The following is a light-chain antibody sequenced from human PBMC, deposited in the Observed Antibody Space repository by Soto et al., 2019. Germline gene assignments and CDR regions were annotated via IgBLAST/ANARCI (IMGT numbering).Light chain of an antibody. CDR3: QQRNSWPPT. CDR1: LSIGSD. Sequence: DIVLTQSPATLSLSPGGRATLSCRASLSIGSDLGWYQQKPGQAPRLLIYDVFNRATGIPARFSGSGSVTYFTLTISSLEPEDSALYYCQQRNSWPPTFGGGTKVEIK. CDR2: DVF. J-gene: IGKJ4*01. V-gene: IGKV3-11*01.